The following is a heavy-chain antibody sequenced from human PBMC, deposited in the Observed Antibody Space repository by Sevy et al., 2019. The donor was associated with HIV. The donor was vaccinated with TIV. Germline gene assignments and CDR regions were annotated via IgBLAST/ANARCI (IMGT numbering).Heavy chain of an antibody. V-gene: IGHV3-7*01. CDR3: AREIAAAGSY. D-gene: IGHD6-13*01. J-gene: IGHJ4*02. CDR2: IKQDGSKK. CDR1: GFTFSSYW. Sequence: GGSLRLSCPASGFTFSSYWMTWVRQAPGKGLEWVANIKQDGSKKYYVDSVKGRFTISRDNAKNSVYLQMNSLRAEDTAVYYCAREIAAAGSYWGQGTLVTVSS.